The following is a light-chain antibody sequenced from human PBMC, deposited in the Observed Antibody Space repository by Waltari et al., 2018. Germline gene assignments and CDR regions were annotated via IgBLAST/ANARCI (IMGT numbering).Light chain of an antibody. V-gene: IGKV3-20*01. Sequence: ETVLTQSPGTLPLSPGARATLSCRASQSVRKYLAWYQQRPVQAPRLLIYDASTRATGSPDRFSGSGFGTDFSLTISRLEPEDFAVYYWQKYESLPATFGQGTKVEIK. CDR1: QSVRKY. CDR2: DAS. J-gene: IGKJ1*01. CDR3: QKYESLPAT.